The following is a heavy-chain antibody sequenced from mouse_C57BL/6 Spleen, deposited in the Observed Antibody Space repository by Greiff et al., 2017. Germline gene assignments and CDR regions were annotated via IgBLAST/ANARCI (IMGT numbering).Heavy chain of an antibody. Sequence: EVQLQQSGPELVKPGASVKISCKASGYAFSSSWMNWVKQRPGKSLEWIGVINPNYGTTSYNQKFKGKATLTVDQSSSTAYMQLNSLTSEDSAVYYCARNGTGSFAYWGQGTLVTVSA. D-gene: IGHD4-1*01. CDR1: GYAFSSSW. CDR3: ARNGTGSFAY. J-gene: IGHJ3*01. CDR2: INPNYGTT. V-gene: IGHV1-39*01.